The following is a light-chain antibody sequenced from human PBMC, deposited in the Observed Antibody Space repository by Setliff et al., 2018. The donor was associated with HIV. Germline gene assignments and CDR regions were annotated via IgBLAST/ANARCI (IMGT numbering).Light chain of an antibody. CDR1: SSNIGAGYD. V-gene: IGLV1-40*01. J-gene: IGLJ2*01. CDR3: QSYDSSLSGFVV. Sequence: QSVLTQPPSVSGAPGQRVTISCTGSSSNIGAGYDVHWYQQLPGTAPKFLIYGNSNRPSGVPDRFSGSKSGNSASLAITGLQAEDEADYYCQSYDSSLSGFVVFGGGTKVTVL. CDR2: GNS.